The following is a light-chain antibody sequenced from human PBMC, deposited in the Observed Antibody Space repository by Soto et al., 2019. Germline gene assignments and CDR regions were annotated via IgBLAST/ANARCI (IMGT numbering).Light chain of an antibody. CDR1: QDVNQW. CDR3: QQYSSDLNT. J-gene: IGKJ2*01. V-gene: IGKV1-5*03. CDR2: KAS. Sequence: DIHMTQSPSTLSASVGDRITITCRASQDVNQWLAWYQHKPGKAPKLLIYKASTLESGVSSRFSGRGSGTEFTLTIRDLQPDDFATYYCQQYSSDLNTFGQGTKLEIK.